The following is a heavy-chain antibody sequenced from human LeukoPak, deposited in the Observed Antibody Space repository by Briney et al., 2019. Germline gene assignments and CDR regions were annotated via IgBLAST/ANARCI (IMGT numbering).Heavy chain of an antibody. CDR2: LYSGGTT. CDR3: AKGLAEYFQH. V-gene: IGHV3-66*01. CDR1: GFIVSTNY. Sequence: GGSLRLSCAASGFIVSTNYMSWVRQAPGKGLEWVSVLYSGGTTYYADSVKGRFTISRDNSKNTLYLQMNSLRAEDTAVYYCAKGLAEYFQHWGQGTLVTVSS. J-gene: IGHJ1*01.